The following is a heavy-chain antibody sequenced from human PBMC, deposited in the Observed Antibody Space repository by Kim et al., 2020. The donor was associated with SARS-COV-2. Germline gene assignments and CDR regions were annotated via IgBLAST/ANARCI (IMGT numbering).Heavy chain of an antibody. D-gene: IGHD6-19*01. Sequence: TTSNPSLKSRVTTSVDTSNNQFSLNLTSVTAADTAVYYCARGIGAVGIFDFWGQGTLVTVSS. V-gene: IGHV4-59*09. CDR2: T. CDR3: ARGIGAVGIFDF. J-gene: IGHJ4*02.